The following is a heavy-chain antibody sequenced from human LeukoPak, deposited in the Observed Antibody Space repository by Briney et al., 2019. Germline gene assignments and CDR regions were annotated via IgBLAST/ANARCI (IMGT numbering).Heavy chain of an antibody. CDR3: ARSITATGH. CDR1: GYTFTGYY. V-gene: IGHV1-2*02. D-gene: IGHD1-1*01. J-gene: IGHJ4*02. CDR2: INPDSGGT. Sequence: APLKVSCKASGYTFTGYYIHWVRQAPGQGLEWMGYINPDSGGTNYAQKFQGRVTMTRDTSISTAYMELSGLTSDDTAVYYCARSITATGHWGQGTLVTVSS.